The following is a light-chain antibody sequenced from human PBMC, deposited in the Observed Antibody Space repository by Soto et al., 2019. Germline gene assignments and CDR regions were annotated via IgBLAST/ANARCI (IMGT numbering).Light chain of an antibody. CDR2: EVR. J-gene: IGLJ1*01. CDR3: SSFTSNRIYV. CDR1: SSDVGGYNY. V-gene: IGLV2-14*01. Sequence: QSALTQPASVSGSPGQSITISCTGTSSDVGGYNYVSWYQQHPGKAPKLMIYEVRNRPSGISNRFSASKSGLTASLTISGLQPEDEADYYCSSFTSNRIYVFGPGTKLTVL.